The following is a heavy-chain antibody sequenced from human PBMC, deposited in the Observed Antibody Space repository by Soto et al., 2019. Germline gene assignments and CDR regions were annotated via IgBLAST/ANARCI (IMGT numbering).Heavy chain of an antibody. V-gene: IGHV4-31*03. D-gene: IGHD6-13*01. CDR1: GGSISSGGYY. J-gene: IGHJ4*02. CDR2: IYYSGST. Sequence: QVQLQESGPGLVKPSQTLSLTCTVSGGSISSGGYYWSWIRQHPGKGLEWIGYIYYSGSTYYNPSLKSRVTISVDTSNNQFSLKLSSVTAADTAVYYCARLEPGYSSSYESDYWGQGTLVTVSS. CDR3: ARLEPGYSSSYESDY.